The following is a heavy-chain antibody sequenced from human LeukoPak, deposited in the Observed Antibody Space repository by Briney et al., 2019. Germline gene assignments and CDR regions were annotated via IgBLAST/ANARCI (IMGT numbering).Heavy chain of an antibody. CDR2: IYYSGTT. Sequence: SETLSLTCTVSGGSISSGDCYWSWIRQLPGKGLEWIGYIYYSGTTYYNPSLKSRLTISLDTSNNQFSLTLSSVTAADTAVYYCARDRSGYGTVDYWGQGALVTVSS. V-gene: IGHV4-31*03. CDR1: GGSISSGDCY. D-gene: IGHD3-3*01. J-gene: IGHJ4*02. CDR3: ARDRSGYGTVDY.